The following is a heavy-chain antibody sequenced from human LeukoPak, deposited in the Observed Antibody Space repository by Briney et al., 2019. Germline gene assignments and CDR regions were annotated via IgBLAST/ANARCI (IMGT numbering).Heavy chain of an antibody. Sequence: GESLKISCKGSGYSFTSYWIGWVRQMPGKVLEWMGIIYPGDSDNRYSPSFQGQVTISADKTISTAYLQWSSLKASDNAMYYCARRSRVPAAYSYYHHYMDVWGKGTTVTVSS. CDR2: IYPGDSDN. CDR3: ARRSRVPAAYSYYHHYMDV. CDR1: GYSFTSYW. J-gene: IGHJ6*03. D-gene: IGHD2-2*01. V-gene: IGHV5-51*01.